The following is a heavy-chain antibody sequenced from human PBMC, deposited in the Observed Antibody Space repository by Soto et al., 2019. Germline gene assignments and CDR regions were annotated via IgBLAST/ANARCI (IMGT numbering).Heavy chain of an antibody. J-gene: IGHJ4*02. Sequence: PXECLRLACATSGLTSATYSMPGVRQVPGRGLQWVSTILPDETGFYTVSVKGRFTISRDNYRGIVYLQMNDLLVEDAAIYYCAKDRLPTSGQRFYFDSWGQGSLVTVSS. CDR3: AKDRLPTSGQRFYFDS. V-gene: IGHV3-23*01. D-gene: IGHD2-15*01. CDR2: ILPDETG. CDR1: GLTSATYS.